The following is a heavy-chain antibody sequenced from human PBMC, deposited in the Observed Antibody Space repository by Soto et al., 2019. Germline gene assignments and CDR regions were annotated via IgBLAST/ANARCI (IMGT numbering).Heavy chain of an antibody. CDR1: GGSSSTYY. CDR2: IYYSGST. CDR3: VRDPGRSWYEGDAFDI. Sequence: SQTLSHTCTVSGGSSSTYYWSWIRQTPGKGLEWIGYIYYSGSTNYNPSLKSRVTMSVDTSKNQFSLKLRSVTAADTAVYYCVRDPGRSWYEGDAFDIWGQGTMVNVS. J-gene: IGHJ3*02. D-gene: IGHD6-13*01. V-gene: IGHV4-59*01.